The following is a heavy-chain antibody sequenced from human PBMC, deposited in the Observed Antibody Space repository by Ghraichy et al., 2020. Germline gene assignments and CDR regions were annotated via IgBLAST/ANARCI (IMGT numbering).Heavy chain of an antibody. CDR2: ISHTGTS. CDR3: AKTRGGSFDY. D-gene: IGHD3-10*01. J-gene: IGHJ4*02. CDR1: GGPVTNDGSY. V-gene: IGHV4-31*03. Sequence: SCTVSGGPVTNDGSYWAWIRQHPGKGLEWIGYISHTGTSYSSPSLTSRVAISLDTSENHFSLDLTSVTAADTAVYYCAKTRGGSFDYWGQGTQVTVSS.